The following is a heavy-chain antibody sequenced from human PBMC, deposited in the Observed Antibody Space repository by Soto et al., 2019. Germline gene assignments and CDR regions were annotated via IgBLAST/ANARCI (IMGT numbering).Heavy chain of an antibody. V-gene: IGHV4-30-4*01. Sequence: SETLSLTCTVSGGSISSGDYYWSWIRQPPGKGLEWIGYIYYGGSTYYNPSLKSRVTISVDTSKNQFSLKLSSVTAADTAVYYCARLDDGYNSYWGQGTLVTVSS. J-gene: IGHJ4*02. CDR2: IYYGGST. D-gene: IGHD5-12*01. CDR1: GGSISSGDYY. CDR3: ARLDDGYNSY.